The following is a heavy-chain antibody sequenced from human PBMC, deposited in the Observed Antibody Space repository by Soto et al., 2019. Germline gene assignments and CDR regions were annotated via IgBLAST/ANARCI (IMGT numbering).Heavy chain of an antibody. CDR2: INKSGGST. CDR1: GFTFSSFA. Sequence: GGSLRLSCAASGFTFSSFAMSWVRRAPGKGLEWVSTINKSGGSTYYADSVKGRLTISRDNSKNMLFLQINGLRAEDTAVYYCAKDPPTTGTTFDYWGRGTLVPVYS. D-gene: IGHD1-1*01. CDR3: AKDPPTTGTTFDY. J-gene: IGHJ4*02. V-gene: IGHV3-23*01.